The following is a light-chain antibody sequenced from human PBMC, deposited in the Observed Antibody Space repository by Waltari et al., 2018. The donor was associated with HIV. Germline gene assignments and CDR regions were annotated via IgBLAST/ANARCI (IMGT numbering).Light chain of an antibody. CDR1: SDNVGNQG. J-gene: IGLJ3*02. V-gene: IGLV10-54*01. Sequence: QTGLTQPSSMSKALRQNVTLTCTGNSDNVGNQGATWLQQHQGLPPRLVFHRGLKRPSGIPERFAASRSGNTASLTIIGLQSEDEADYHCSAWDSSLSAWVFGGGTKLTVL. CDR2: RGL. CDR3: SAWDSSLSAWV.